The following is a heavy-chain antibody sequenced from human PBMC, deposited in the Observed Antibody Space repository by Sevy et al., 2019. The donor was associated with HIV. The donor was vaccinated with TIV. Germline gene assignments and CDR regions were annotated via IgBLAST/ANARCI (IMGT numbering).Heavy chain of an antibody. D-gene: IGHD3-3*02. V-gene: IGHV4-59*01. Sequence: SETLSLTCSVSGDSISGYYWSWIRQPPGKGLEWIGYIYYSGRTDYNPSVKSRVTISADTSKNQFSLKLNSVTAADTAVYYCARPYSNFYYAMDVWGQGTTVTVSS. J-gene: IGHJ6*02. CDR2: IYYSGRT. CDR1: GDSISGYY. CDR3: ARPYSNFYYAMDV.